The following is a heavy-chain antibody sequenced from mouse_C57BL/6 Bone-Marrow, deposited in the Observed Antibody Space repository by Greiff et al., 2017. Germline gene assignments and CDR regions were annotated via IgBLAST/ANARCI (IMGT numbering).Heavy chain of an antibody. D-gene: IGHD2-1*01. CDR1: GYTFTDHT. V-gene: IGHV1-78*01. CDR2: IYPRDGST. J-gene: IGHJ4*01. Sequence: QVQLQQSDAELVKPGASVKISCKVSGYTFTDHTIHWMKQRPEQGLEWIGYIYPRDGSTKYNEKFKGKATLTADKSSSTAYMQLNSLTSEDSAVYFCALSEIYYGNYDYAMDYWGQGTSVTVSS. CDR3: ALSEIYYGNYDYAMDY.